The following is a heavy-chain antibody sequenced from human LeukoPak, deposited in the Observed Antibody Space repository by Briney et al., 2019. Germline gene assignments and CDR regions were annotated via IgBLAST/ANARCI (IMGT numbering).Heavy chain of an antibody. CDR3: ARPDLSYHYYGVDV. CDR1: GFTVSSNY. V-gene: IGHV3-66*04. D-gene: IGHD3-16*01. CDR2: IYTAGTT. J-gene: IGHJ6*02. Sequence: GGSLRLSCAASGFTVSSNYMSWVRQALGKGLEWVPIIYTAGTTYYADSVKGRFTISRDNSKNTLYLQMDSLRAEDTAVYYCARPDLSYHYYGVDVWGQGTTVTVSS.